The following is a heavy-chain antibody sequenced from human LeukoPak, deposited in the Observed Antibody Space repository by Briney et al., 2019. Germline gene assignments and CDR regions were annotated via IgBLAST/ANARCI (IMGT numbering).Heavy chain of an antibody. Sequence: ASETLSLTCTVSGGSISSSSSYWGWIRQPPGKGLEWIGSIYYSGSTYYNPSLKSRVTISVDTSKNQFSLKLSSVAAADTAVYYCARLDYVWGSYQAFDIWGQGTMVTVSS. V-gene: IGHV4-39*01. CDR2: IYYSGST. CDR3: ARLDYVWGSYQAFDI. J-gene: IGHJ3*02. D-gene: IGHD3-16*02. CDR1: GGSISSSSSY.